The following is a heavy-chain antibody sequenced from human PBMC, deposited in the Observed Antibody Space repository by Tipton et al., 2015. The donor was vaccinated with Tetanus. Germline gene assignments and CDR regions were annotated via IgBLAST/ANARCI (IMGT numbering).Heavy chain of an antibody. D-gene: IGHD4-17*01. CDR2: IYYSGST. Sequence: LRLSCTVSGGSISSYYWSWIRQPPGKGLEWIGCIYYSGSTNYNPSLKSRVTISVDTSKNQFSLKLSSVTAADTAVYYCAGGGRYDYGVQGWFDPWGQGTLVTVSS. CDR1: GGSISSYY. V-gene: IGHV4-59*01. J-gene: IGHJ5*02. CDR3: AGGGRYDYGVQGWFDP.